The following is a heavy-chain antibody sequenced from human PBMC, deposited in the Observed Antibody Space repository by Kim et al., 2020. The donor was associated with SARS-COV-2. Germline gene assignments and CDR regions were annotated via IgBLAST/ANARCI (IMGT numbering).Heavy chain of an antibody. J-gene: IGHJ6*02. D-gene: IGHD2-2*01. CDR3: ARAALGYCSSTSCYGEYYYYGMDV. V-gene: IGHV1-69*06. CDR1: GGTFSSYA. CDR2: IIPIFGTA. Sequence: SVKVSCKASGGTFSSYAISWVRQAPGQGLEWMGGIIPIFGTANYAQKFQGRVTITADKSTSTAYMELSSLRSEDTAVYYCARAALGYCSSTSCYGEYYYYGMDVWGQGTTVTVSS.